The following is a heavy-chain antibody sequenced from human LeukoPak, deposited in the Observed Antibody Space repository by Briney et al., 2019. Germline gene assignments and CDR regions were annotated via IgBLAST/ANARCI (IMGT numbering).Heavy chain of an antibody. V-gene: IGHV3-7*04. CDR1: GFTFSGYW. J-gene: IGHJ4*02. CDR3: ARDIAGDPPPYYFDY. Sequence: GGSMRLSCTASGFTFSGYWMSWVRQAPGKGLQWVANIKQDGSEKYYVDSVKGRFTISRDNAKNSLYLQMNSLRVDDKAVYYCARDIAGDPPPYYFDYWGQGSLVTVSS. CDR2: IKQDGSEK. D-gene: IGHD7-27*01.